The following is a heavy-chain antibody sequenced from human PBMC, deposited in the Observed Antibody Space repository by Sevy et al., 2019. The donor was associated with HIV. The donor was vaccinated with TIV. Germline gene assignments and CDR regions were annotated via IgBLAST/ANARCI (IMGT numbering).Heavy chain of an antibody. J-gene: IGHJ6*02. CDR2: IYSGGRT. D-gene: IGHD6-19*01. CDR3: ARDSRYSSAYYSYGMDV. CDR1: GFTVSGNY. V-gene: IGHV3-53*01. Sequence: GGSLRLSCAASGFTVSGNYMSWVRQAPGKGLEWVPLIYSGGRTYYADSVKGRFTISRDNSKNTLYLQMNSLRVEDTAVYFCARDSRYSSAYYSYGMDVWGQGTTVTVSS.